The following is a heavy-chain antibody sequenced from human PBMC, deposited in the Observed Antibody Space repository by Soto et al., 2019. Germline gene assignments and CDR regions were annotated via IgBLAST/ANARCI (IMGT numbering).Heavy chain of an antibody. V-gene: IGHV3-23*01. CDR3: AKDHGYSGYDLGYYFDF. CDR1: GFTFGRYA. Sequence: EVQLLESGGGLVQPGGSLRLSCVASGFTFGRYAMIWVRQAPGKGLEWVSGISGGGGDTGYADSVKGRFTMSRDTSKNTLYLQRSSLRADDTAQYHCAKDHGYSGYDLGYYFDFWGPGTLVTVSS. J-gene: IGHJ4*02. D-gene: IGHD5-12*01. CDR2: ISGGGGDT.